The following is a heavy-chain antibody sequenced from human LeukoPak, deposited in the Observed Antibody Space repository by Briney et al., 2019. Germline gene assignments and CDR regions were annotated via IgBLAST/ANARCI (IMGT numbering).Heavy chain of an antibody. CDR1: GFTFSSYG. V-gene: IGHV3-33*01. J-gene: IGHJ4*02. CDR2: IWYDGSNK. Sequence: GGSLRLSCAASGFTFSSYGMLWVRQAPGKGREWVAVIWYDGSNKYYADSVKGRFTISRDNSKNTLYLQMNSLRAEDTAVYYCASRQYGSGVLGYWGQGTLVTVSS. CDR3: ASRQYGSGVLGY. D-gene: IGHD3-10*01.